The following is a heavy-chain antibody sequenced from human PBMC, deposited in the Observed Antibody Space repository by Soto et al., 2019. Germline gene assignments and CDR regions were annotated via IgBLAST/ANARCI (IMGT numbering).Heavy chain of an antibody. V-gene: IGHV3-13*01. CDR1: GFTFSSYD. CDR2: IGTAGDT. D-gene: IGHD6-13*01. CDR3: ARGKVGSQLAIRPLLSLDY. Sequence: GGSLRLSCAASGFTFSSYDMHWVRQATGKGLEWVSAIGTAGDTYYPGSVKGRFTISRENAKNSLYLQMNSLRAGDTAVYYCARGKVGSQLAIRPLLSLDYWGQGTLVTVSS. J-gene: IGHJ4*02.